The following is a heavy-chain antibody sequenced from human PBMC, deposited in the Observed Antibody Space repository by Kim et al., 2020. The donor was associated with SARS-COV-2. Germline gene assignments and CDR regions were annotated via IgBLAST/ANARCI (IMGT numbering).Heavy chain of an antibody. Sequence: GGSLRLSCAASGFTFDDYAMHWVRQAPGKGLEWVSGISWNSGDMGYADSVKGRFTISRDNAKNSLYLQMNSLRAEDTALYYCANSRSWYGGLDYWGQGTLVTVSS. V-gene: IGHV3-9*01. CDR2: ISWNSGDM. CDR1: GFTFDDYA. CDR3: ANSRSWYGGLDY. D-gene: IGHD6-13*01. J-gene: IGHJ4*02.